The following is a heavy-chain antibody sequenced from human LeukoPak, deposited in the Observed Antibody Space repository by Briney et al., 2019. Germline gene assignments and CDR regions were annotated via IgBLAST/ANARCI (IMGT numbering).Heavy chain of an antibody. CDR3: VKHVQGGFDP. V-gene: IGHV4-59*08. Sequence: SETLSLTCTVSGGSISNSYWSWIRQPPGKGLEWIGYIYSSGATEYNPSLESRVTISVDTSKNQFSLKLSSVTAADTAVYYYVKHVQGGFDPWGQGTLVTVSS. CDR1: GGSISNSY. D-gene: IGHD1-1*01. CDR2: IYSSGAT. J-gene: IGHJ5*02.